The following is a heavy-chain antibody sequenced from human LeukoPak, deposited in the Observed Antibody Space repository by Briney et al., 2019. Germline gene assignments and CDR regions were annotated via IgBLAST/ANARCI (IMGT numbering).Heavy chain of an antibody. CDR3: ARDFWTYYDILTDHQSFDP. D-gene: IGHD3-9*01. CDR2: INAGNGNT. J-gene: IGHJ5*02. CDR1: GYTFTSYA. V-gene: IGHV1-3*01. Sequence: ASVKVSCKASGYTFTSYAMHWVRQAPGQRLEWMGWINAGNGNTKYSQKFQGRVTITRDTSASTAYMELSSLRSEDTAVYYCARDFWTYYDILTDHQSFDPWGQGTLVTVSS.